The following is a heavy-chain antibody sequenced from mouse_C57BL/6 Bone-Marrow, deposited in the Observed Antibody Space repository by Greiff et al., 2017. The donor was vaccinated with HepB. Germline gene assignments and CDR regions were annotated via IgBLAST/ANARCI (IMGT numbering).Heavy chain of an antibody. D-gene: IGHD1-1*01. CDR3: ARGGLLRWYFDV. V-gene: IGHV14-3*01. J-gene: IGHJ1*03. Sequence: EVQVVESVAELVRPGASVKLSCTASGFNIKNTYMHWVKQRPEQGLEWIGRIDPANGNTKYAPKFQGTATITADTSTNTAYLQLSSLTSEDTAIYYCARGGLLRWYFDVWGTGTTVTVSS. CDR2: IDPANGNT. CDR1: GFNIKNTY.